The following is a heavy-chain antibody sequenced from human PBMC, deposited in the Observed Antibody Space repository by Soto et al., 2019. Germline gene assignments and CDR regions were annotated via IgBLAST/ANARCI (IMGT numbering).Heavy chain of an antibody. D-gene: IGHD2-2*01. CDR2: ISSGSSTI. Sequence: QPGGSLRLSCAASGFTFSSYSMNWVRQAPGKGLEWVSYISSGSSTIYYADSVKGRFTISRDNAKNSLYLQMDSLRAEDTAVYYATRSAYMDVWGTGTTVTVSS. CDR1: GFTFSSYS. CDR3: TRSAYMDV. V-gene: IGHV3-48*01. J-gene: IGHJ6*03.